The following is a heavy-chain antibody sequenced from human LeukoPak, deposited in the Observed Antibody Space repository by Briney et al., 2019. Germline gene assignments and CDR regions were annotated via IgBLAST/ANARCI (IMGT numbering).Heavy chain of an antibody. Sequence: SQTLSLICAISGDSFSSNSAAWNWSRQSPSRGLEWLGRTYYRSKLYNDYAVSVKSRITTNPDTSKHQFSLQLNSVTPEDTAVYYCARTRLGIDHFDYWGQGTLVTVSS. CDR1: GDSFSSNSAA. CDR2: TYYRSKLYN. J-gene: IGHJ4*02. V-gene: IGHV6-1*01. CDR3: ARTRLGIDHFDY. D-gene: IGHD7-27*01.